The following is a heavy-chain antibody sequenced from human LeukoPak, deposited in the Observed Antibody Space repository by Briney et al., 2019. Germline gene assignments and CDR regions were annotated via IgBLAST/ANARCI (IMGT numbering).Heavy chain of an antibody. D-gene: IGHD6-13*01. CDR2: IYSSGST. V-gene: IGHV4-38-2*02. CDR1: GYSISSGFY. J-gene: IGHJ3*02. CDR3: ARGPYSSSWLGVAFDI. Sequence: SETLSLTCTVSGYSISSGFYWGWIRQPPGKGLEWIGSIYSSGSTFYNPSLKSRVTISVDTSKNQVSLKLSSVTAADTAVYYCARGPYSSSWLGVAFDIWGQGTMVTVSS.